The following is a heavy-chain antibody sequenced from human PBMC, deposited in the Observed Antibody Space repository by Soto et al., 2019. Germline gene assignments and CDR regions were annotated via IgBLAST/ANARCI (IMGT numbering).Heavy chain of an antibody. CDR1: GGSVNGYY. D-gene: IGHD3-3*01. CDR2: FNLTGGT. CDR3: ATRITVFGLLIPPFDP. J-gene: IGHJ5*02. Sequence: SETLSLTCAVYGGSVNGYYWTWIRKPPGKGLEWFGEFNLTGGTHYNPSLKSRVTMSVDTSKNQFSLRLSSVTAADTAIYYCATRITVFGLLIPPFDPWGQGTQVTVSS. V-gene: IGHV4-34*01.